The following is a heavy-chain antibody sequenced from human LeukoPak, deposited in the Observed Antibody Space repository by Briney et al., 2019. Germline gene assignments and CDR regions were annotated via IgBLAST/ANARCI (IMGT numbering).Heavy chain of an antibody. V-gene: IGHV4-59*01. D-gene: IGHD5-24*01. CDR3: ARTRRWLQLGFDY. Sequence: SETLSLTCTVSGGSISSYYWSWIRQPPGKGLEWIGYIYYSGSTNYNPSLKSRVTISVDTSKNLFSLKLSSVTAADTAVYYCARTRRWLQLGFDYWGQGTLVTASA. J-gene: IGHJ4*02. CDR2: IYYSGST. CDR1: GGSISSYY.